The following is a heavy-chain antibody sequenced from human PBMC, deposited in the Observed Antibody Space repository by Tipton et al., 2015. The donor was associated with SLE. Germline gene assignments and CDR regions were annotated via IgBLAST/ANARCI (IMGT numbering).Heavy chain of an antibody. CDR1: GESFSTYY. V-gene: IGHV4-34*01. Sequence: TLSLTCVVYGESFSTYYWNWIRQPPGKGLEWIGEIKHNGRTNYSPSLKSRVTISVDTSKKEFSLKLSSVTAADTAVYYCVRDQVGVGDFDYWGQGALVTVSS. J-gene: IGHJ4*02. CDR3: VRDQVGVGDFDY. D-gene: IGHD3-16*01. CDR2: IKHNGRT.